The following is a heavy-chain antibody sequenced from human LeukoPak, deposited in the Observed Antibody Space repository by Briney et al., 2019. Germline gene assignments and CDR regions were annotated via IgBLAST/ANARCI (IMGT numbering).Heavy chain of an antibody. Sequence: PSETLSLTCTVSGGSISSYYWSWIRQPPGKGLEWIGYIYYSGSTNYNPSLKSRVTISVDTSKNQFSLKLSSVTAADTAVYYCARVFSSSSWHPAGPFDYWGQGTLVTVSP. CDR1: GGSISSYY. CDR3: ARVFSSSSWHPAGPFDY. V-gene: IGHV4-59*01. CDR2: IYYSGST. D-gene: IGHD6-13*01. J-gene: IGHJ4*02.